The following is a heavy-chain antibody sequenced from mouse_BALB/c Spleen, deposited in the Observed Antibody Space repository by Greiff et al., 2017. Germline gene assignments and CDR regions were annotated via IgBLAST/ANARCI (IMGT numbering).Heavy chain of an antibody. V-gene: IGHV5-9-3*01. CDR2: ISSGGSYT. CDR3: ARHGVYDY. CDR1: GFTFSSYA. Sequence: EVKLMESGGGLVKPGGSLKLSCAASGFTFSSYAMSWVRQTPEKRLEWVATISSGGSYTYYPDSVKGRFTISRDNAKNTLYLQMSSLRSEDTAMYYCARHGVYDYWGQGTTLTVSS. J-gene: IGHJ2*01.